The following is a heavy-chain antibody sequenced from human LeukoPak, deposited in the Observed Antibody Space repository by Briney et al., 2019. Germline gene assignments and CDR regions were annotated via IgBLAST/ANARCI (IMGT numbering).Heavy chain of an antibody. CDR1: GFTFNSYS. J-gene: IGHJ5*02. CDR3: ARVQVVWNSNWFDP. Sequence: KPGGSLRLSCAASGFTFNSYSMNWVRQAPGKGLEWVSSISSSSYIYYADSVKGRFTISRDNAKNSLYLQMNSLRAEDTAVYYCARVQVVWNSNWFDPWGQGTLVTVSS. V-gene: IGHV3-21*01. CDR2: ISSSSYI. D-gene: IGHD1-7*01.